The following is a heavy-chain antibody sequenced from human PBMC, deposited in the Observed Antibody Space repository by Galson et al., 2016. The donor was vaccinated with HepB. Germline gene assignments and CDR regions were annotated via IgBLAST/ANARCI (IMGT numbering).Heavy chain of an antibody. CDR2: IYPHDSDT. D-gene: IGHD4/OR15-4a*01. CDR1: GSTFSTDW. V-gene: IGHV5-51*01. J-gene: IGHJ4*02. CDR3: ARRGGATYGD. Sequence: QSGAEVKKPGESLKISCKGSGSTFSTDWIGWVRQLPGKGLEWMGVIYPHDSDTRYSPSFQGQVTISADKSVSTAYLQWSSLKASDTAMYFCARRGGATYGDWGQGTLVTVSS.